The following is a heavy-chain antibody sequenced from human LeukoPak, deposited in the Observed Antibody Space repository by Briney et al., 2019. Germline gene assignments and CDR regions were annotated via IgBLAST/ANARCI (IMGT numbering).Heavy chain of an antibody. CDR3: AKKICITNTNSNTCIKGGFDY. CDR1: GFTFSSYS. Sequence: GGSLRLSCTASGFTFSSYSMYWVRQAPGKGLEWVSVISGGGGLKYYADSMEGRFTVSRDNSKNTLYLQMNSLRAGDTAMYYSAKKICITNTNSNTCIKGGFDYWGRGALVTVSS. CDR2: ISGGGGLK. D-gene: IGHD3-10*01. V-gene: IGHV3-23*01. J-gene: IGHJ4*02.